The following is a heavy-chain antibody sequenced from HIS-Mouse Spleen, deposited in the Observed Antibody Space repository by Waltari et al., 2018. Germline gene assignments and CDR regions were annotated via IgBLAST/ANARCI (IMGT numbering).Heavy chain of an antibody. CDR3: AKDKFETGGLDY. J-gene: IGHJ4*02. CDR1: GFTFSSYG. Sequence: QVQLVESGGGVVQPGRSLRLSCAASGFTFSSYGMHWVRQAPGKGLEWVAVISYDGSNKYYADSVKGRFTISRDNSKNTLYLQMNSLRAEDTAVYYCAKDKFETGGLDYWGQGTLVTVSS. V-gene: IGHV3-30*18. CDR2: ISYDGSNK. D-gene: IGHD7-27*01.